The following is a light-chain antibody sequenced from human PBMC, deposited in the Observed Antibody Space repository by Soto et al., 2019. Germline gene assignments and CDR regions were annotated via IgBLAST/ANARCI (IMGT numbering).Light chain of an antibody. J-gene: IGLJ1*01. CDR1: NSDVGGYDH. V-gene: IGLV2-14*01. Sequence: QSALTQPASVSGSPGQSITISCTGTNSDVGGYDHVSWYQLRPGKAPKLLISEVSDRPSGVPDRFSGSKSGNTAALTISGLQAEDEADYYCTSFTSRSTRVFGKGTKGTAL. CDR3: TSFTSRSTRV. CDR2: EVS.